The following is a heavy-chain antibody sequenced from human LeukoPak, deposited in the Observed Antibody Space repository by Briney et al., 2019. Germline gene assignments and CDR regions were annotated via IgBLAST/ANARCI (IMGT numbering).Heavy chain of an antibody. V-gene: IGHV3-21*01. CDR1: GFTFSSYS. D-gene: IGHD1-14*01. J-gene: IGHJ4*02. CDR3: ARGSRPERGPFYY. Sequence: GGSLRLSCAASGFTFSSYSMNWVRQAPGKGLEWVSAISSSSSYIYYADSVKGRFTISRDNAKNSLYLQMNSLRAEDTAVYYCARGSRPERGPFYYWGQGTLVTVSS. CDR2: ISSSSSYI.